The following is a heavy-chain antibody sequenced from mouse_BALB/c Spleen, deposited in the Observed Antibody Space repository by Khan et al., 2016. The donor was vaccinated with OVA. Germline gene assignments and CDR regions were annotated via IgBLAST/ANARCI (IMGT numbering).Heavy chain of an antibody. D-gene: IGHD1-1*01. V-gene: IGHV3-2*02. CDR1: GFSITSDYA. CDR3: ARVYGGDFDY. Sequence: VQLKGSGPGLVKPSQSLSLTCTVTGFSITSDYAWNWIRQFPGNKLEWMGYISYSGNTKYNPSLKSRISITRDTSKNQFFLQLNSVTIEDTATYYCARVYGGDFDYGGQGTTLTVSS. CDR2: ISYSGNT. J-gene: IGHJ2*01.